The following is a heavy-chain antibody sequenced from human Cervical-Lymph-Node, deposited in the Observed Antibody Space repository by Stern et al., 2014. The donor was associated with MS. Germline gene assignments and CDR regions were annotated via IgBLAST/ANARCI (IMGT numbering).Heavy chain of an antibody. D-gene: IGHD3-3*01. CDR3: ARVSYDFWSGYYVFDY. V-gene: IGHV4-31*03. CDR2: IYFSAST. CDR1: GGSISSGGYY. Sequence: QVQLQESGPGLVQPSQTLSLTCTVSGGSISSGGYYWSWMRPHPGNGLEWIGYIYFSASTYYNPSSKRRVTISVDTSKNQFSLKLSSVTAADAAVYYCARVSYDFWSGYYVFDYWGQGTLVTVSS. J-gene: IGHJ4*02.